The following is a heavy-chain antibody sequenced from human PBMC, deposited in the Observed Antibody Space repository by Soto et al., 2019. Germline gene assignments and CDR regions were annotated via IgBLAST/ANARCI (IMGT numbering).Heavy chain of an antibody. J-gene: IGHJ4*02. Sequence: FPGLSCAASGCPFSSYGMHLVRQAPGQGLAVVAVISYDGINKYYADSVEGRFTISRDNSKITLYLQMNSLRAEDAAVYCCAKSLGLFDYWGQGTLVSVSA. D-gene: IGHD3-16*01. CDR1: GCPFSSYG. CDR2: ISYDGINK. V-gene: IGHV3-30*18. CDR3: AKSLGLFDY.